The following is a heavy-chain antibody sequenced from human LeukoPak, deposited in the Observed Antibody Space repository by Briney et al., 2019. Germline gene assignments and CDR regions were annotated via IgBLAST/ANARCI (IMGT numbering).Heavy chain of an antibody. Sequence: SETLSLTCTVSGGSISTSSYSWGWIRQPPGKGLEWIGTIYYTGSTNYNPSLKSRVTISVDTSKNQFSLKLNSVTAADTAVYYCARVPVNIWENWFDPWGQVTLVTVSS. CDR3: ARVPVNIWENWFDP. J-gene: IGHJ5*02. CDR1: GGSISTSSYS. V-gene: IGHV4-39*07. CDR2: IYYTGST. D-gene: IGHD1-26*01.